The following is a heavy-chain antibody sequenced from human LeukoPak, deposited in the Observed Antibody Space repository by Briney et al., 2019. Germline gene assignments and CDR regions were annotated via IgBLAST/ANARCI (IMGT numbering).Heavy chain of an antibody. J-gene: IGHJ4*02. CDR2: TYWDDDK. V-gene: IGHV2-5*02. Sequence: SGPTLVKPTQTLTLTCTFSGFSLSTSGVGVGWIRQPPGKALEWLALTYWDDDKRYSPSLKSRLTITKDTSKNQVVLTMTNMDPVDTATYYCARRTWIQPYMYWGQGTLVTVSS. CDR3: ARRTWIQPYMY. D-gene: IGHD5-18*01. CDR1: GFSLSTSGVG.